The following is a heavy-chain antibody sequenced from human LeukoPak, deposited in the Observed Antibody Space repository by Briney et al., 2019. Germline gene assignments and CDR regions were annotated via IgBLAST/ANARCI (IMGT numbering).Heavy chain of an antibody. J-gene: IGHJ4*02. D-gene: IGHD1-26*01. CDR2: ISWNSRSI. CDR3: VKDIFRGTYSGFDY. V-gene: IGHV3-9*01. CDR1: GFTFDDYA. Sequence: GGSLRLSCTASGFTFDDYAMHWVRQVPGKGLDWVSSISWNSRSIDYADSVKGRFIVSRDNAQKSVSLQMNSLRPEDTAFYYCVKDIFRGTYSGFDYWGQGTLVTVSS.